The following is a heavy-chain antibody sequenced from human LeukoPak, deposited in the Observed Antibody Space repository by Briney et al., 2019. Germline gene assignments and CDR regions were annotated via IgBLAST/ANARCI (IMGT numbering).Heavy chain of an antibody. Sequence: PGGSLRLSCSASGFTFSSYAMHWVRQAPGKGLEYVSAISSNGGSTYYADSVKGRFTISRDNSTNTLYLQMSSLRAEDTAVYYCVKGNSGYVRRYFDYWGQGTLVTVSS. V-gene: IGHV3-64D*06. CDR3: VKGNSGYVRRYFDY. CDR1: GFTFSSYA. CDR2: ISSNGGST. D-gene: IGHD5-12*01. J-gene: IGHJ4*02.